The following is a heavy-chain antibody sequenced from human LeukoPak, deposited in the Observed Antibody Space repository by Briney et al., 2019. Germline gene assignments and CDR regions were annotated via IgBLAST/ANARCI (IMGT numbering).Heavy chain of an antibody. V-gene: IGHV4-59*12. CDR3: ARVLSHYYDSSGYYSDAFDI. CDR2: IYYSGST. J-gene: IGHJ3*02. CDR1: GGSISSYY. Sequence: SETLSLTCTVSGGSISSYYWSWIRQPPGKGLEWIGYIYYSGSTYYNPSLKSRVTISVDTSKNQFSLKLSSVTAADTAVYYCARVLSHYYDSSGYYSDAFDIWGQGTMVTVSS. D-gene: IGHD3-22*01.